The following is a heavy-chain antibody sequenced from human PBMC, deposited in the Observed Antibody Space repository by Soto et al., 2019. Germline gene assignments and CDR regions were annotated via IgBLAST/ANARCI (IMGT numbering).Heavy chain of an antibody. D-gene: IGHD2-8*01. CDR1: GGSFSGYY. CDR3: ARGRGYCTNGVCYSRLRAFDI. V-gene: IGHV4-34*01. J-gene: IGHJ3*02. CDR2: INHSGST. Sequence: SETLSLTCAVYGGSFSGYYWSWIRQPPGKGLEWIGEINHSGSTNYNPSLKSRVTISVDTSKNQFSLKLSSVTAADTAVYYCARGRGYCTNGVCYSRLRAFDIWGQGTMVTVS.